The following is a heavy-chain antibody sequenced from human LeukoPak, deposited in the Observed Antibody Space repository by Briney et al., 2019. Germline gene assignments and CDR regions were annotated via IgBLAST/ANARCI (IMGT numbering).Heavy chain of an antibody. J-gene: IGHJ5*02. V-gene: IGHV3-38-3*01. CDR2: ISGGST. D-gene: IGHD4-17*01. CDR3: AKGYVTVTGWFDP. Sequence: PGGSLRLSCAASGFTVSSNEMSWVRQAPGKGLEWVSSISGGSTYYADSRKGRFTIPRDNSKSTLYLQMNSLRAEDTAVYYCAKGYVTVTGWFDPWGQGTLVTVSS. CDR1: GFTVSSNE.